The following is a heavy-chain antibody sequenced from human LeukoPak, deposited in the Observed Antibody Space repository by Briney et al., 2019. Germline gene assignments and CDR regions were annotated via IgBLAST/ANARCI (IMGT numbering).Heavy chain of an antibody. J-gene: IGHJ3*02. CDR1: GFTFSNYA. CDR3: ARETGYAFDM. CDR2: ITISGKTA. Sequence: GGSLRLSCLASGFTFSNYAMSWVRQAPGKGLEWVSGITISGKTAYYADSVKGRFTISRDNAQNSLYLLMNSLRDEDTAVYYCARETGYAFDMWGQGTMVTVSS. V-gene: IGHV3-48*02.